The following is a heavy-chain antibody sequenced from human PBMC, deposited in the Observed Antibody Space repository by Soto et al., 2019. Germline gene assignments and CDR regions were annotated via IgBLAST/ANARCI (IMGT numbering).Heavy chain of an antibody. CDR3: TALGGVEQPAWG. CDR1: GFTLTNAW. CDR2: IKSKTDGGTP. Sequence: EVQLVDSGGGLVKPGGSLRLSCAASGFTLTNAWMSWVRQAPGRGLEWVGRIKSKTDGGTPDYAAPVKGRFTSSRDDSRNTLALQMNSLKSEDTAISICTALGGVEQPAWGWCQGPLVTVSS. V-gene: IGHV3-15*01. D-gene: IGHD6-13*01. J-gene: IGHJ1*01.